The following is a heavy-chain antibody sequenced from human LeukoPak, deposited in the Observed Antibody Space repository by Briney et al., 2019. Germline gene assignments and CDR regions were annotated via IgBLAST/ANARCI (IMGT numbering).Heavy chain of an antibody. J-gene: IGHJ5*02. V-gene: IGHV4-39*07. D-gene: IGHD3-10*01. Sequence: PSETLSLTCTVSGGSISNSSYYWGWIRQPPGKGLEWIGSIYYSGTTYYNPSLKSRVTISVDTSKNQFSLMLSSVTAADTAVYYCAREPLVRGVKAWFDPWSQGTLVTVSS. CDR2: IYYSGTT. CDR3: AREPLVRGVKAWFDP. CDR1: GGSISNSSYY.